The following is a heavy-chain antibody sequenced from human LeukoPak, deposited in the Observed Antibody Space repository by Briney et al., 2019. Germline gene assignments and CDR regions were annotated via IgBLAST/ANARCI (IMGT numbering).Heavy chain of an antibody. D-gene: IGHD5-24*01. Sequence: QPGGSLRLSCAASGFSSSSYGMNWVRQAPGKGLEWVSYITGSSSTKYYADSVKGRFTISRDNAKNSLYLQMNSLRDEDTAVYYCVREPYRDGDNEAFDYWGQGTLVTVSS. V-gene: IGHV3-48*02. CDR2: ITGSSSTK. J-gene: IGHJ4*02. CDR3: VREPYRDGDNEAFDY. CDR1: GFSSSSYG.